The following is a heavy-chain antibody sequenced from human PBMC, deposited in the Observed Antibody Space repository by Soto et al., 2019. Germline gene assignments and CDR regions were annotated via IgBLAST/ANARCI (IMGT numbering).Heavy chain of an antibody. J-gene: IGHJ3*02. CDR3: ARVKSRGGYDILTGYYPRRAFDI. V-gene: IGHV3-21*01. CDR1: GFTFSSYS. D-gene: IGHD3-9*01. CDR2: ISSSSSYI. Sequence: PGGSLRLSCAASGFTFSSYSMNWVRQAPGKGLEWVSSISSSSSYIYYADSVKGRFTISRDNAKNSLYLQMNSLRAEDTAVYYCARVKSRGGYDILTGYYPRRAFDIWGQGTMVTVSS.